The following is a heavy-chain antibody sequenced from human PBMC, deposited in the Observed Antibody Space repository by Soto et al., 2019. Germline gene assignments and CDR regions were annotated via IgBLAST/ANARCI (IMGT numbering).Heavy chain of an antibody. V-gene: IGHV1-8*01. Sequence: ASVKVSCKASGYTFTSYDINWVRQATGQGLEWMGWMNPNSGNTGYAKKFQGRVTMTRNTSISTAYMELSSLRSEDTAVYYCARVKIATVTTISRRGAYYYMDVWGKGTTVTVSS. CDR1: GYTFTSYD. CDR2: MNPNSGNT. J-gene: IGHJ6*03. D-gene: IGHD4-17*01. CDR3: ARVKIATVTTISRRGAYYYMDV.